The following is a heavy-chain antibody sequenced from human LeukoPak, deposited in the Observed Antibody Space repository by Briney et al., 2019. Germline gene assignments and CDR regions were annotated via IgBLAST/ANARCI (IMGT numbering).Heavy chain of an antibody. V-gene: IGHV3-21*01. Sequence: NPGGSLRLSCAASGFTFSSYSMNWVRQAPGKGLEWVSSISSSSSYTYYADSVKGRFTISRDNAKNSLYLQMNSLRAEDTAVYYCARTRAGTDEHDAFDIWGQGTMVTVSS. CDR3: ARTRAGTDEHDAFDI. CDR2: ISSSSSYT. J-gene: IGHJ3*02. CDR1: GFTFSSYS. D-gene: IGHD6-13*01.